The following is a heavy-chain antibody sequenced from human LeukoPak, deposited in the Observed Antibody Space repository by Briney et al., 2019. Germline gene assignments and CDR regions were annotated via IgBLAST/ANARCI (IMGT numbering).Heavy chain of an antibody. D-gene: IGHD4-17*01. CDR2: IYPDDSDT. J-gene: IGHJ4*02. CDR3: ARRTFGDYYFDY. CDR1: GYRFTSYW. Sequence: GESLKISCKGSGYRFTSYWIGWVRQMPGKGLEWMGIIYPDDSDTRYSPSSQGQVTISADQSISTAHLQWSSLKASDTAIYYCARRTFGDYYFDYWGQGTLVTVSS. V-gene: IGHV5-51*01.